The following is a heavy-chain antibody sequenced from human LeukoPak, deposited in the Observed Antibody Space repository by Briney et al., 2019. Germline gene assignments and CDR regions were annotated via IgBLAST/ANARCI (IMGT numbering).Heavy chain of an antibody. V-gene: IGHV3-7*01. J-gene: IGHJ4*02. CDR1: GFSFSRYW. D-gene: IGHD3-10*01. CDR2: IKQDGSEK. CDR3: ARAGQEWFGELGFDQ. Sequence: GGSLRLSCAASGFSFSRYWMSWVRQAPGKGLEWVANIKQDGSEKNYVESVKGRFTISRDNAKNSLYLRTNSLRAEDTAVYYCARAGQEWFGELGFDQWGQGTLVIVSS.